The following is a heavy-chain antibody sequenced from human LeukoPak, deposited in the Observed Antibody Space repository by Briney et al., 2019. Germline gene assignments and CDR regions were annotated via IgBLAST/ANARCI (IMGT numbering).Heavy chain of an antibody. J-gene: IGHJ4*02. CDR2: IIPNSGGT. V-gene: IGHV1-2*02. D-gene: IGHD2-2*01. CDR1: GYTFTAYY. Sequence: ASVKVSCKASGYTFTAYYIHWVRQAPGQGLEWMGWIIPNSGGTSYAQKFQGRVTMTRDTSTNTAYMELSSLRSDDTAIYSCARVSCSGTNCYHGGFDYWGQGTLVTVSS. CDR3: ARVSCSGTNCYHGGFDY.